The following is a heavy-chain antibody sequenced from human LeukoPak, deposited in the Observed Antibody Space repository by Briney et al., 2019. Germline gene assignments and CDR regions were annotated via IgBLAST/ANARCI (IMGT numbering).Heavy chain of an antibody. J-gene: IGHJ1*01. CDR2: ISSSGSTI. CDR1: GFTFSSYE. V-gene: IGHV3-48*03. D-gene: IGHD4-11*01. Sequence: PGGSLRLSCAASGFTFSSYEMNWVRQAPGKGLEWVSYISSSGSTIYYADSVKGRFTISRDNAKTSLYLQMDSLRAEDTAVYYCARDGYDYSDYWYFQHWGQGSLVTVSS. CDR3: ARDGYDYSDYWYFQH.